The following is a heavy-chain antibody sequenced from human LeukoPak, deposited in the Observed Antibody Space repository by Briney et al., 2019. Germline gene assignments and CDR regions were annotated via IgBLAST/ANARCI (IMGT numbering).Heavy chain of an antibody. D-gene: IGHD1-26*01. Sequence: SQTLSLTCTVSGGSISSGDYYWSWIRQPPGKGLEWIGYIYYSGSAYYNPSLKSRVTISVDTSKNQFSLKLSSVTAADTAVYYCARGLRLSRTSLLYYFDYWGQGTLVTVSS. CDR1: GGSISSGDYY. CDR3: ARGLRLSRTSLLYYFDY. CDR2: IYYSGSA. V-gene: IGHV4-30-4*08. J-gene: IGHJ4*02.